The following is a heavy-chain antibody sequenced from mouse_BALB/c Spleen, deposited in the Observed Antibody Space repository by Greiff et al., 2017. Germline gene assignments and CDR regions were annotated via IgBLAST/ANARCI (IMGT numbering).Heavy chain of an antibody. CDR3: ARQNDRGFAY. CDR2: ISSGGGST. CDR1: GFAFSSYD. D-gene: IGHD2-12*01. V-gene: IGHV5-12-1*01. J-gene: IGHJ3*01. Sequence: VQLKESGGGLVKPGGSLKLSCAASGFAFSSYDMSWVRQTPEKRLEWVAYISSGGGSTYYPDTVKGRFTISRDNAKNTLYLQMSSLKSEDTAMYYCARQNDRGFAYWGQGTLVTVSA.